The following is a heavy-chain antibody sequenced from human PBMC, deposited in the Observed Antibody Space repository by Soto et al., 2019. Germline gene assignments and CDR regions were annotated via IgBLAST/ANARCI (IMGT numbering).Heavy chain of an antibody. D-gene: IGHD5-12*01. CDR3: ARRFKFRGYYFDY. Sequence: SETLSLTCTVSGGSISSSSYYWGWIRQPPGKGLEWIGSIYYSGSTYYNPSLRSRVTISVDTSKNQFSLKLSSVTAADTAVYYCARRFKFRGYYFDYWGQGALVTVSS. CDR1: GGSISSSSYY. CDR2: IYYSGST. V-gene: IGHV4-39*01. J-gene: IGHJ4*02.